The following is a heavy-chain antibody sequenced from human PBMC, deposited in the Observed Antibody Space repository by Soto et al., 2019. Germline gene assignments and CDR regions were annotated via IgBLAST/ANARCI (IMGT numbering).Heavy chain of an antibody. CDR3: AHSTNATRQANFHY. V-gene: IGHV2-5*02. D-gene: IGHD2-8*01. Sequence: HITLKESGPTLVKPTQTLTLTCAVSGFSRSTTGLGVGWIRQHPGKALEWLAFIYWDYDKGYSPSMKTRLTTTQDTSKNQVVLTITNMNTVDTAKYYCAHSTNATRQANFHYSGPGTQVTVSS. CDR2: IYWDYDK. CDR1: GFSRSTTGLG. J-gene: IGHJ4*01.